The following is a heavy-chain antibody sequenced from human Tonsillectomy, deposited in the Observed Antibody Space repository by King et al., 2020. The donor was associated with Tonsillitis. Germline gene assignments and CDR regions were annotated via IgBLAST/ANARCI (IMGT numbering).Heavy chain of an antibody. CDR2: INSDGSRT. Sequence: VQLVESGGGLVQPGGSLRLSCAASGFTFSSYWMHWVRQAPGKGLVWVSRINSDGSRTSYADSVKGRFTISRDNAKNTLYLQMNSLRAEDTAVYYCARDAIAVAASAEYFQPWGQGTLGTVSS. D-gene: IGHD6-19*01. J-gene: IGHJ1*01. V-gene: IGHV3-74*01. CDR1: GFTFSSYW. CDR3: ARDAIAVAASAEYFQP.